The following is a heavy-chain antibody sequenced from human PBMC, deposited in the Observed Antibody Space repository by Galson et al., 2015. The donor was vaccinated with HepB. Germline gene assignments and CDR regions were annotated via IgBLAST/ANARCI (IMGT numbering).Heavy chain of an antibody. CDR3: ARAEPHYDFWSGLPDY. J-gene: IGHJ4*02. D-gene: IGHD3-3*01. V-gene: IGHV1-2*02. CDR1: GYTFTGYY. CDR2: INPNSGGT. Sequence: SVKVSCKASGYTFTGYYMHWVRQAPGQGLEWMGWINPNSGGTNYAQKFQGRVTMTRDTSISTAYMELSRLRSDDTAVYYCARAEPHYDFWSGLPDYWGQGTLVTVSS.